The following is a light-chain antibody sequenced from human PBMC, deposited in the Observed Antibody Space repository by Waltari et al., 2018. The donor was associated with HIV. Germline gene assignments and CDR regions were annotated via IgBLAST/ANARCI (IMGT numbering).Light chain of an antibody. CDR1: SSNIGAGYP. V-gene: IGLV1-40*01. Sequence: QSVLAQPPSVSGAPGQRVTISCTGSSSNIGAGYPVYWYQHLPGTAPKLLISGNSNRPSGVPNRFSGSKSDTSASLAITGLQAEDEADYYCQSYDRSLSAWVFGGGTRLNVL. CDR2: GNS. J-gene: IGLJ3*02. CDR3: QSYDRSLSAWV.